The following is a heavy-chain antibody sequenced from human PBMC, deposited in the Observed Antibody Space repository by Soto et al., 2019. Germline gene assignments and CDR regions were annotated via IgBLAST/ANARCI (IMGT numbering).Heavy chain of an antibody. D-gene: IGHD3-9*01. V-gene: IGHV4-31*03. CDR2: IYYSGST. CDR1: GGSISSGGYY. J-gene: IGHJ4*02. Sequence: QVQLQESGPGLVKPSQTLSLTCTVSGGSISSGGYYWSWIRQHPGKGLEWIGYIYYSGSTYYNPSLKSRVTLSVATSKNQFSLKLSSVTAADTAVYYCARAGFDYDILTGLDYWGQGTLVTVSS. CDR3: ARAGFDYDILTGLDY.